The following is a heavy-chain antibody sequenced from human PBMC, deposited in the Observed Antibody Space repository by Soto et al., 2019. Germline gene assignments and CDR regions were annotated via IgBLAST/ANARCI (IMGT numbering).Heavy chain of an antibody. CDR2: ISGSGGST. CDR3: AKSIRGSYPFDY. D-gene: IGHD1-26*01. J-gene: IGHJ4*02. CDR1: GFTFSSYA. Sequence: EVQLLESGGGLVQPGGSLRLSCAASGFTFSSYAMSWVRQAPGKGLEWVSAISGSGGSTYYADSVKGRFTISRENSKNTMYLKMNSLRAEDTAVYYCAKSIRGSYPFDYWGQGTLVTVSS. V-gene: IGHV3-23*01.